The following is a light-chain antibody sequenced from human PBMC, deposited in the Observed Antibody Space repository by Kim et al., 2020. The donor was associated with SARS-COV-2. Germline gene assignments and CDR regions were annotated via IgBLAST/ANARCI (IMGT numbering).Light chain of an antibody. CDR1: QSVTSN. Sequence: EIVMTQSPATLSVSPGDRVTLSCRANQSVTSNLAWYQQKPGQAPRLLIYGVSTRATGIPARFSGSGSGTEFTLTISSLQSEDFAVYYCQHYNNWPPETFGQGTKLEI. J-gene: IGKJ2*01. CDR2: GVS. CDR3: QHYNNWPPET. V-gene: IGKV3-15*01.